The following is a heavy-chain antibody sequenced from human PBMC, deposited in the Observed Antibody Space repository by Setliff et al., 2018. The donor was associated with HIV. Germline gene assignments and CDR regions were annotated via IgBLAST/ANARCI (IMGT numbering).Heavy chain of an antibody. D-gene: IGHD2-15*01. CDR3: ARFPLLHKNAFDI. V-gene: IGHV4-59*01. CDR1: GGSISSNY. CDR2: IYYSGST. J-gene: IGHJ3*02. Sequence: SETLSLTCTVSGGSISSNYWSWMRQPPGKGLEWIGHIYYSGSTNYNPSLKSRVTISVDTSRNQFSLNLSPVTAADTAVYYCARFPLLHKNAFDIWGQGTMVTVSS.